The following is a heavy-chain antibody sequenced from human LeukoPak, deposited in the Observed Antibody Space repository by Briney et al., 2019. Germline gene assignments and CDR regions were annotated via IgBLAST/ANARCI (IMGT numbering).Heavy chain of an antibody. D-gene: IGHD3-3*01. J-gene: IGHJ6*02. CDR2: IYYVGSP. V-gene: IGHV4-39*01. CDR3: ARLPITKRAMDV. CDR1: GDSIRSGHSY. Sequence: SETLSLTCSVSGDSIRSGHSYWGWIRQDPRKGLEWIASIYYVGSPHYNPSLNSRRVTMTVDTTKNQFSLTLTSVTAADTAIYYCARLPITKRAMDVWGQGTTVTVSS.